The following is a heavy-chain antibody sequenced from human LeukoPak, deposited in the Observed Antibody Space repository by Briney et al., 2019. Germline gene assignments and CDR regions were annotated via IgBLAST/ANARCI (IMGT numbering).Heavy chain of an antibody. CDR1: GFTFSSYG. D-gene: IGHD3-3*01. J-gene: IGHJ4*02. Sequence: GGSLRLSCAASGFTFSSYGMSWVRQAPGKGLEWVPHISVRGDTHFADSVKGRFTISRDNSKNTLYLQMNSLRAEDTAVCYCAKDLHDSWAVGCWGPGTLVTVSS. CDR2: ISVRGDT. V-gene: IGHV3-23*01. CDR3: AKDLHDSWAVGC.